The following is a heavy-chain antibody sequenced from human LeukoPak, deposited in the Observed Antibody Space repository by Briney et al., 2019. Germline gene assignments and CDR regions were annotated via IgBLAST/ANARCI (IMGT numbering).Heavy chain of an antibody. CDR2: MNPNSGNT. D-gene: IGHD6-13*01. J-gene: IGHJ4*02. Sequence: ASVKVSCKASGYTFTSCDINWVRQATGQGLEWMGWMNPNSGNTGYAQKFQGRVTMTRDTSLNTAYMELSSLISDDTAVYYCAREIAATGTGDYWGQGTLVIVSS. V-gene: IGHV1-8*02. CDR1: GYTFTSCD. CDR3: AREIAATGTGDY.